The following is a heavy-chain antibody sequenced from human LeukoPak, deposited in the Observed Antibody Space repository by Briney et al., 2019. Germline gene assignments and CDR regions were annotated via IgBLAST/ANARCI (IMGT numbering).Heavy chain of an antibody. CDR1: GYTFTSYG. V-gene: IGHV1-18*01. J-gene: IGHJ5*02. CDR2: ISAYNGNT. D-gene: IGHD4-11*01. Sequence: GASVKASCKASGYTFTSYGISWVRQAPGQGLEWMGWISAYNGNTNYAQKLQGRVTMTTDTSTSTAYMELRSLRSDDTAVYYCARDPTVTTFTGRGGARDNWFDPWGQGTLVTVSS. CDR3: ARDPTVTTFTGRGGARDNWFDP.